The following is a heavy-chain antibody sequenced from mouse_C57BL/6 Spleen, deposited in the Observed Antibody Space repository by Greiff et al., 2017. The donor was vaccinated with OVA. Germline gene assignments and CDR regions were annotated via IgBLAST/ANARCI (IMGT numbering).Heavy chain of an antibody. CDR2: IYPRSGNT. J-gene: IGHJ3*01. CDR1: GYTFTSYG. V-gene: IGHV1-81*01. D-gene: IGHD1-1*01. Sequence: VQVVESGAELARPGASVKLSCKASGYTFTSYGISWVKQRTGQGLEWIGEIYPRSGNTYYNEKFKGKATLTADKSSSTAYMELRSLTSEDSAVYFCARTMDYGSSYWFAYWGQGTLVTVSA. CDR3: ARTMDYGSSYWFAY.